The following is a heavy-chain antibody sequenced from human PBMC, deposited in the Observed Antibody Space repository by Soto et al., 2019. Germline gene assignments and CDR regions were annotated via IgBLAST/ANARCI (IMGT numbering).Heavy chain of an antibody. CDR3: ARAAVAFDAFDL. CDR1: GDSVSTNSAT. J-gene: IGHJ3*01. D-gene: IGHD2-15*01. CDR2: TYLRSKWYN. Sequence: QIQLQQSGPGLVKPSQTLSLTCVISGDSVSTNSATWNWIRQSPSRGLEWLGRTYLRSKWYNEYAVSVKSRIAIRPDTSKNLFSLQRSSVTPEVTAVYCWARAAVAFDAFDLWGQGTVVTVSS. V-gene: IGHV6-1*01.